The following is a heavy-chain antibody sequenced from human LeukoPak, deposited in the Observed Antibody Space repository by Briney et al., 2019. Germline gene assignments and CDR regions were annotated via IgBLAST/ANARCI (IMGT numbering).Heavy chain of an antibody. D-gene: IGHD6-13*01. Sequence: TSSETLSLTCAVYGGSFSGYYWSWIRQPPGKGLEWIGEINHSGSTNYNPSLKSRVTISVDTSKNQFSLKLSSVTAADTAVYYCARAPSSSWYFGYWGQGTLVTVSS. V-gene: IGHV4-34*01. J-gene: IGHJ4*02. CDR2: INHSGST. CDR1: GGSFSGYY. CDR3: ARAPSSSWYFGY.